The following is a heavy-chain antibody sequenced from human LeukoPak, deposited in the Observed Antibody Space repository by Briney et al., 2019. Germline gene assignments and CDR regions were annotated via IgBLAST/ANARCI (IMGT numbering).Heavy chain of an antibody. Sequence: APGKGLEWVSVITGSGGFTQYADSVKGRFTISRDNSKNTVYLQMNSLRVEDTALYYCVRSLDYWGQGTLVTVSS. V-gene: IGHV3-23*01. J-gene: IGHJ4*02. CDR2: ITGSGGFT. CDR3: VRSLDY.